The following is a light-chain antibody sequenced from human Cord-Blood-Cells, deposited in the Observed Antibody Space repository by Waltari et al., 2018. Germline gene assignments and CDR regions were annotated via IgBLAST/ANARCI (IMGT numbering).Light chain of an antibody. V-gene: IGKV2-28*01. J-gene: IGKJ5*01. CDR2: LGA. CDR1: QSLLHSNGYNY. Sequence: DIVMTQSPLSLPVTPGEPASISCRSSQSLLHSNGYNYLDWYLQKPGQSPQLLIYLGANRASGGPDRFSGSGSGTDFTLKISRVEADDVGVYYCMQALQTPTFGQGTRLEIK. CDR3: MQALQTPT.